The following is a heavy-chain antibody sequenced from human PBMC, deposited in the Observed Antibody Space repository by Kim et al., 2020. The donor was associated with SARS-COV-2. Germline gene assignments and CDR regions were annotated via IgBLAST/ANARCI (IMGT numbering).Heavy chain of an antibody. D-gene: IGHD3-10*01. CDR1: GFTFDDYA. J-gene: IGHJ6*01. Sequence: GGSLRLSCAASGFTFDDYAMHWVRQAPGKGLEWVSGISWNSGSIGYADSVKGRFTISRDNAKNSLYLQMNSLRAEDTALYYCAKSYYYGSGSSSYYYGM. CDR3: AKSYYYGSGSSSYYYGM. CDR2: ISWNSGSI. V-gene: IGHV3-9*01.